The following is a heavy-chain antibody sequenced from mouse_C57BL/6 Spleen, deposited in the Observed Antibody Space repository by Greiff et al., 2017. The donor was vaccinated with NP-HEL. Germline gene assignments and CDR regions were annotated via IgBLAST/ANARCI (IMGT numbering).Heavy chain of an antibody. CDR3: ARVIYYDYDTFAY. Sequence: QVQLQQSGPGLVAPSQSLSITCTVSGFSLTSYAISWVRQPPGKGLEWLGVIWTGGGTNYNLALKSRLSISKDNSKSQVFLKMNSLQTDDTARYYCARVIYYDYDTFAYWGQGTLVTVSA. D-gene: IGHD2-4*01. J-gene: IGHJ3*01. CDR2: IWTGGGT. V-gene: IGHV2-9-1*01. CDR1: GFSLTSYA.